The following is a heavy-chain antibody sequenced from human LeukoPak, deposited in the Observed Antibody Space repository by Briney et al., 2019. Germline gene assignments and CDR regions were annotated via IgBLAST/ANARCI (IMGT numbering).Heavy chain of an antibody. D-gene: IGHD3-22*01. Sequence: SETLSLTCAVYGGSFSGYYWSWIRQPPGKGLEWIGEINHSGSTNYNPSLKSRVTISVDTSKNQFSLRLSSLTAADTAVYYCARGGVVLSPPRNWFDSWGQGTLVTVSS. CDR2: INHSGST. J-gene: IGHJ5*01. CDR1: GGSFSGYY. V-gene: IGHV4-34*01. CDR3: ARGGVVLSPPRNWFDS.